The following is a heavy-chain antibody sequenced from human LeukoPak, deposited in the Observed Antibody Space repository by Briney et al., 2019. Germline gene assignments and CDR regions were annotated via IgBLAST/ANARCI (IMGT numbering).Heavy chain of an antibody. D-gene: IGHD3-16*01. CDR1: GGSISSSSYY. CDR2: IYYSGST. J-gene: IGHJ4*02. Sequence: SETLSLTCTVSGGSISSSSYYWGWIRQPPGKGLEWIGSIYYSGSTYYNPSLKSRVTISVDTSKNQFSLKLSSVTAADTAGYYGANLIRLSWGDYYFDYGAREP. CDR3: ANLIRLSWGDYYFDY. V-gene: IGHV4-39*01.